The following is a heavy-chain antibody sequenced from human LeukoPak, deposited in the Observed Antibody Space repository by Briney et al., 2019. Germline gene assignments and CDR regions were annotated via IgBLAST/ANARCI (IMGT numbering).Heavy chain of an antibody. CDR2: IYISGST. J-gene: IGHJ4*02. V-gene: IGHV3-66*01. Sequence: PGGSLRLSCAASGFTVSGNYMSWVRQAPGKGLEWVSVIYISGSTHYADSVKGRFTISRDNSKNTLYLQMNSLRAEDTAVYYCARVSTAASLAIDSWGQGTLVTVST. CDR3: ARVSTAASLAIDS. CDR1: GFTVSGNY. D-gene: IGHD6-13*01.